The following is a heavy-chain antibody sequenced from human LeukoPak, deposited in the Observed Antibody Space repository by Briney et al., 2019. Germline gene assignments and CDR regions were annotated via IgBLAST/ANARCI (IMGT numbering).Heavy chain of an antibody. CDR3: ARLRTNWFDP. CDR1: GGTFSSYA. Sequence: ASVKVSCKASGGTFSSYAISWVRQAPGQGLEWMGWISAYNGNTNYAQKLQGRVTMTTDTSTSTAYMELRSLRSDDTAVYYCARLRTNWFDPRGQGTLVTVSS. D-gene: IGHD1-7*01. CDR2: ISAYNGNT. V-gene: IGHV1-18*01. J-gene: IGHJ5*02.